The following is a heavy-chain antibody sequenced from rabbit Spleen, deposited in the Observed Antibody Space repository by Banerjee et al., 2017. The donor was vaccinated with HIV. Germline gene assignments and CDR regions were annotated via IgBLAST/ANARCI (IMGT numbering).Heavy chain of an antibody. CDR2: SDVGKRGSS. V-gene: IGHV1S45*01. CDR3: ARDLDGVIGWNFGW. J-gene: IGHJ3*01. CDR1: GLDFSSSYW. Sequence: QEQLVESGGGLVQPEGSLTLTCKASGLDFSSSYWICWVRQAPGKGLEWIACSDVGKRGSSYYASWAKGRFTISKTSSTTVTLQMTSLTVADTATYFCARDLDGVIGWNFGWWGQGTLVHRL. D-gene: IGHD4-1*01.